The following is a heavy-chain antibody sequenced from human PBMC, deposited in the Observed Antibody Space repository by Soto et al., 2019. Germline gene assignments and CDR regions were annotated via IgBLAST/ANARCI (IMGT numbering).Heavy chain of an antibody. Sequence: GASVKVSCKASGYTFTSYGISWVRQAPGQGLEWMGWISAYNGNTNYAQKLQGRVTMTTDTSTSTAYMELRSLRSDDTAVYYCARDTKTYYYDSSGSRHFDYWGQGTLVTVSS. D-gene: IGHD3-22*01. V-gene: IGHV1-18*04. CDR2: ISAYNGNT. CDR1: GYTFTSYG. J-gene: IGHJ4*02. CDR3: ARDTKTYYYDSSGSRHFDY.